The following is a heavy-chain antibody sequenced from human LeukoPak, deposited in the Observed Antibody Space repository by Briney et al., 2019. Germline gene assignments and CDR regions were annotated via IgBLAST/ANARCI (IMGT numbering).Heavy chain of an antibody. CDR1: GGSISSSNW. CDR3: ARGQASTSGWYLDY. J-gene: IGHJ4*02. CDR2: IYHSGST. V-gene: IGHV4-4*02. D-gene: IGHD6-19*01. Sequence: PSGTLSLTCAVSGGSISSSNWWSWVREPPGKGLEWIGEIYHSGSTNYNPSLKSRVTISLDKSKNQFSLKLSSVTAADTAIYCARGQASTSGWYLDYWGQGTLVTVSS.